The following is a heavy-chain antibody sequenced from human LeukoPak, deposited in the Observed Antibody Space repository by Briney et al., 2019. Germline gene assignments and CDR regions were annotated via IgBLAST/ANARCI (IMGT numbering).Heavy chain of an antibody. CDR1: GASISRGGDH. J-gene: IGHJ5*02. Sequence: SETLSLTCTVSGASISRGGDHWSWIRQQPGKGLEWIGYIYYSGSTHYNPSHQSRVTMSVDTSKNQFSLKLSSVTAADTAVYYCARVNTQGVPSPWGQGILVTVSS. V-gene: IGHV4-31*03. CDR2: IYYSGST. D-gene: IGHD2-15*01. CDR3: ARVNTQGVPSP.